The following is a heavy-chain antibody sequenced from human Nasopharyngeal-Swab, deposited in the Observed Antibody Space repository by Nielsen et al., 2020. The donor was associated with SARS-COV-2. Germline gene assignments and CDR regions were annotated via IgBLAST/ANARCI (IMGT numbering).Heavy chain of an antibody. CDR2: ISYDGSNK. CDR3: ARANLGYYYGSGSYAFDI. D-gene: IGHD3-10*01. Sequence: GGSLRLSCAASGFTFSSYGMHWVRQAPGKGLEWVAVISYDGSNKYYADSVKGRFTISRDNSKNTLYLQMNSLRAEDTAVYYCARANLGYYYGSGSYAFDIWGQGTMVTVSS. CDR1: GFTFSSYG. V-gene: IGHV3-30*03. J-gene: IGHJ3*02.